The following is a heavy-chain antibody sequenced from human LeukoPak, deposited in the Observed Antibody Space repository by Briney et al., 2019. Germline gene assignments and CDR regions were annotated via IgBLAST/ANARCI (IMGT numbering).Heavy chain of an antibody. D-gene: IGHD3-10*01. J-gene: IGHJ4*02. CDR3: ARLTSPRYGSGSYYNGGDFDY. Sequence: SETLSLTCAVYGGSFSGYYWSWIRQPPGKGLEWIGEINHSGSTNYNPSLKSRVTISVDTSKNQFSLKLSSVTAADTAVYYCARLTSPRYGSGSYYNGGDFDYWGQGTLVTVSS. CDR1: GGSFSGYY. CDR2: INHSGST. V-gene: IGHV4-34*01.